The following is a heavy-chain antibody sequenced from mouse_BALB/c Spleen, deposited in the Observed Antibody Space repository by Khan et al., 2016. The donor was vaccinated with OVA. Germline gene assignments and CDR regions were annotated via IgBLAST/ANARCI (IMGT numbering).Heavy chain of an antibody. D-gene: IGHD1-2*01. CDR3: AKTARIKY. V-gene: IGHV3-1*02. J-gene: IGHJ2*01. CDR2: ISYSGST. CDR1: GYSITSGYG. Sequence: EVQLQESGPGLVKPSQSLSLTCTVTGYSITSGYGWYWIRQFPGNKLEWMGYISYSGSTNYNPSLKSQISITLDTATNKFFLQLNSVTTEDTAKYYCAKTARIKYWGQGTTLTVSS.